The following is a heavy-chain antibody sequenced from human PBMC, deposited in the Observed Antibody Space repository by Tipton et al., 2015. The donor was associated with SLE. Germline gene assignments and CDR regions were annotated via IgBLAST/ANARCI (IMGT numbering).Heavy chain of an antibody. CDR2: MRGKTNSYAT. J-gene: IGHJ6*02. CDR1: GSTFGDSA. V-gene: IGHV3-73*01. CDR3: TRREGYGMDV. Sequence: SLRLSCAASGSTFGDSAIQWVRQASGKGLEWVGRMRGKTNSYATAYAASVRGRFTISRDDSTNTAYLQMNSLKPEDTAVYYCTRREGYGMDVWGQGTTVTVSS.